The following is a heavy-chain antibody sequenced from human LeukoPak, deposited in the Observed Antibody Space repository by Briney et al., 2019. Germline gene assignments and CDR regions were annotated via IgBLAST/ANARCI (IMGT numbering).Heavy chain of an antibody. CDR1: GGSISSSSYY. Sequence: SETLSLTCTVSGGSISSSSYYWGWIRQPPGKGLEWIGSIYYSGSTYYNPSLKSRVTISVDTSKNQFSLKLSSVTAADTAVYFCARPICSNGICPFDYWGRGTLVTVSS. V-gene: IGHV4-39*07. D-gene: IGHD2-8*01. J-gene: IGHJ4*02. CDR3: ARPICSNGICPFDY. CDR2: IYYSGST.